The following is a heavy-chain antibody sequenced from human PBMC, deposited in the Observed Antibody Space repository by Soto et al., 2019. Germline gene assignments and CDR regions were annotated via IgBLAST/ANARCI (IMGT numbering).Heavy chain of an antibody. J-gene: IGHJ5*02. V-gene: IGHV3-48*01. CDR3: AREEGLLNWFDP. D-gene: IGHD1-26*01. CDR2: ISSSSSTI. Sequence: EVQLVESGGGLVQPGGSLRLSCAASGFTFSSYSMNWVRQAPGKGLEWVSYISSSSSTIYYADSVKGRFTISRDTAKNSLYLQMNSMRAEDTAVYYCAREEGLLNWFDPWGQGTLVTVSS. CDR1: GFTFSSYS.